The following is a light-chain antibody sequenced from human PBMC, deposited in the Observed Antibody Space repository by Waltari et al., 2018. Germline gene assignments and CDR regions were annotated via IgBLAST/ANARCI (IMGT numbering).Light chain of an antibody. CDR1: STDLASYTL. V-gene: IGLV2-23*01. CDR2: EAT. Sequence: QSALSQPAYVSGSPGQSLTITCTGTSTDLASYTLVAWYQPPPNRAPKLISYEATKRPSGISHRFSGAKSGATASLRISGLQADDEADYYCCSYTGSSTSYGCGGGTKVTVL. J-gene: IGLJ1*01. CDR3: CSYTGSSTSYG.